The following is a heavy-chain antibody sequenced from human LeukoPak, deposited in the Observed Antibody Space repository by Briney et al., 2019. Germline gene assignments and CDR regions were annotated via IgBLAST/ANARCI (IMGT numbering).Heavy chain of an antibody. Sequence: GGSLRLSCAASGFTFSSYTMNWVRQAPGKGLEWVSYISSSSRTIHYADSVKGRFTISRDKPKKSLYLQMNSLKEKATQLYSCARFLDYWGQGTLVTVSS. CDR1: GFTFSSYT. CDR3: ARFLDY. V-gene: IGHV3-48*02. CDR2: ISSSSRTI. J-gene: IGHJ4*02.